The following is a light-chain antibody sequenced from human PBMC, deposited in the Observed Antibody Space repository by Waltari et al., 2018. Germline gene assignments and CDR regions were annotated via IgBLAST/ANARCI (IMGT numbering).Light chain of an antibody. CDR1: SSDVGDYNY. CDR3: SSYAGSNNVV. V-gene: IGLV2-8*01. Sequence: QSALTQPPSASGSPGQSVTISCTGTSSDVGDYNYVSWYQQHPGKAPKLSIFEVSKRPSGVPDRFSGSKSGNTASLTVSGLQAEDEADYYCSSYAGSNNVVFGGGTKLTVL. CDR2: EVS. J-gene: IGLJ2*01.